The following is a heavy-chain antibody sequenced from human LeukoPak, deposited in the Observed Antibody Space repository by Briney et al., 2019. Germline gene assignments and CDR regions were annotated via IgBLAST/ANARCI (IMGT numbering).Heavy chain of an antibody. CDR3: PRGPYYYDSSGYYYADNFDS. CDR2: ISSSSSYI. Sequence: GGSLRLSCAASGFTFSSYSMNWVRQAPGKGLEWVSSISSSSSYIYYADSVKGRFTISRDNANNSLYLQMNSLRAEDTAVYYCPRGPYYYDSSGYYYADNFDSWGQGTLVTVSS. CDR1: GFTFSSYS. J-gene: IGHJ4*02. V-gene: IGHV3-21*01. D-gene: IGHD3-22*01.